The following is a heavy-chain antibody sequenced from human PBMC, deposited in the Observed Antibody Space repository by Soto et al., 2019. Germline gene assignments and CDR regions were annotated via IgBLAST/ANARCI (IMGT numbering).Heavy chain of an antibody. CDR1: GGSISSGNFY. J-gene: IGHJ4*02. CDR3: ARGTPLDF. V-gene: IGHV4-30-4*01. CDR2: IYNAGGT. Sequence: QVRLQESGPGLVKPSQTLSLTCSVSGGSISSGNFYWSWIRQPLGKGLEWIGYIYNAGGTSYNPSLKSRLSISAGTSKNQFFLRLTSVTAADTAVYYCARGTPLDFWGQGTLVTVSS.